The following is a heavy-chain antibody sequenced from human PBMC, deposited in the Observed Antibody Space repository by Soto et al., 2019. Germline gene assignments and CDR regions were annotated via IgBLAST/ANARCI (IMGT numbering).Heavy chain of an antibody. D-gene: IGHD3-16*01. V-gene: IGHV1-69*13. J-gene: IGHJ4*02. CDR3: ARCYVSGPPGSPKYYFDY. Sequence: SVKVSCKASGGTFSSYAISWVRQAPGQGLEWMGRIIPIFGTANYAQKFQGRVTITADESTSTAYMELSSLRSEDTAVYYCARCYVSGPPGSPKYYFDYWGQGTLVTVSS. CDR2: IIPIFGTA. CDR1: GGTFSSYA.